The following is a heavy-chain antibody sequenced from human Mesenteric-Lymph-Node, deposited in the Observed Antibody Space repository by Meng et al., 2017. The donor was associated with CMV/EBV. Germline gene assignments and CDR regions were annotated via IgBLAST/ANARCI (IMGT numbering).Heavy chain of an antibody. D-gene: IGHD3-16*01. CDR3: ARGDTQFMNPDPIFGS. Sequence: SGGTFSSFAVSWVGQAPGQGREWMGGISPVCGTTHYAQKCQGRVTITTDESTSTAYMELSSLRYEDTAVYFCARGDTQFMNPDPIFGSWGQGTLVTVSS. V-gene: IGHV1-69*05. CDR1: GGTFSSFA. J-gene: IGHJ4*02. CDR2: ISPVCGTT.